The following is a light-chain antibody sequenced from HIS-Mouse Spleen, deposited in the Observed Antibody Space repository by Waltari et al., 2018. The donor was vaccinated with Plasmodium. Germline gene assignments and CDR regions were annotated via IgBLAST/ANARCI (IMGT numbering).Light chain of an antibody. CDR3: GTWDSSLSAGVV. J-gene: IGLJ2*01. V-gene: IGLV1-51*01. Sequence: QSVLTQPPSVPAAPGQKVTIPSSGSSSNLGNNYVSWYQQLPGTAPKLLIYDNNTRPSGIPDRFSGSKSGTSATLGITGLQTGDEADYYCGTWDSSLSAGVVFGGGTKLTVL. CDR1: SSNLGNNY. CDR2: DNN.